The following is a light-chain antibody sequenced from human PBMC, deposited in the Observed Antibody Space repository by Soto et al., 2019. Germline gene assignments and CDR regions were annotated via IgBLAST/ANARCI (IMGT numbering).Light chain of an antibody. Sequence: EIVMTQSPVTLSVSPGERVTLSCRASQSVSSNLAWYQQKPGQAPSLLIYGAFTRATGIPARFSGTGSGTEFTPTNSRLQSEDFALYYCQQYNDWPLTFGQGTKVDI. CDR2: GAF. J-gene: IGKJ1*01. V-gene: IGKV3-15*01. CDR1: QSVSSN. CDR3: QQYNDWPLT.